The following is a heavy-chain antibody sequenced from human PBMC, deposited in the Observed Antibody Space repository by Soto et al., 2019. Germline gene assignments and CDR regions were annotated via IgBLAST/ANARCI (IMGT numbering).Heavy chain of an antibody. Sequence: QAQLVQSGSEVKRPGASVKVSCRSFDNTFTYYGINWVRQAPGQGLEWLGWISGYNANTKEAQKFQGRVSMTADTSTRTAYLEVRSLTSDDTGVYFCAAPGGHHFGLDVWGQGTTVTVSS. CDR3: AAPGGHHFGLDV. CDR1: DNTFTYYG. V-gene: IGHV1-18*01. J-gene: IGHJ6*02. CDR2: ISGYNANT. D-gene: IGHD2-8*02.